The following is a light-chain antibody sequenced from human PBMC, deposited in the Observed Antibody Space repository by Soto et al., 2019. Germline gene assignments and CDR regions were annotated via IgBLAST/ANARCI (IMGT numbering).Light chain of an antibody. Sequence: DIQMTQSPSTLSASVGDRVTITCRASQSISSWLAWYQQKPGKAPKLLIYDASSLESGVPSRFSGSGSGTEFTLTISTLQPDDFATYYCQQYSGTLGQGTKVDIK. J-gene: IGKJ1*01. CDR3: QQYSGT. CDR2: DAS. V-gene: IGKV1-5*01. CDR1: QSISSW.